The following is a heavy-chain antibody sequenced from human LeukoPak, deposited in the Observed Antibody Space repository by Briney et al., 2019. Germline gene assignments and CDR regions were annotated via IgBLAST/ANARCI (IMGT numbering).Heavy chain of an antibody. CDR3: ALGDPSSS. CDR1: GFTVSANY. J-gene: IGHJ4*02. D-gene: IGHD6-13*01. CDR2: VYTGGST. V-gene: IGHV3-66*01. Sequence: PGGSLRLSCAASGFTVSANYMTWVRQAPGKGLDWVPVVYTGGSTYYADSVKGRFTISRDSSKNTLYLQMNSLRAEDTAVYYCALGDPSSSWGQGTLVTVSS.